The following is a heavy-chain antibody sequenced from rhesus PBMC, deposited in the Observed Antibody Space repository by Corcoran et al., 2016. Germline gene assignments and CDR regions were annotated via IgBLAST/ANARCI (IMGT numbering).Heavy chain of an antibody. CDR2: ISGSSGST. D-gene: IGHD6-25*01. J-gene: IGHJ4*01. CDR3: ARASYSGSWTGIDY. CDR1: GGSISRSNW. V-gene: IGHV4-65*01. Sequence: QVQLQESGPGLVKPSETLSLTCAVSGGSISRSNWWSWIRQPPGKGLEWIGYISGSSGSTYYNPSLHSRVTISTDASKNQVSLKLSSVTAADTAVYYCARASYSGSWTGIDYWCQGVLVTVSS.